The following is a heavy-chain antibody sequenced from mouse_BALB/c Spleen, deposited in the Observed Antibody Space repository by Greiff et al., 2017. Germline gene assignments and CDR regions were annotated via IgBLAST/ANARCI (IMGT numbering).Heavy chain of an antibody. CDR3: AKHGLPNYYAMDY. CDR2: IWGGGST. D-gene: IGHD2-2*01. CDR1: GFSLTDYG. J-gene: IGHJ4*01. V-gene: IGHV2-6-5*01. Sequence: VQLQQSGPGLVAPSQSLSITCTVSGFSLTDYGVSWIRQPPGKGLEWLGVIWGGGSTYYNSALKSRLSIIKDNSKSQVFLKMNSLQTDDTAMYYCAKHGLPNYYAMDYWGQGTSVTVSS.